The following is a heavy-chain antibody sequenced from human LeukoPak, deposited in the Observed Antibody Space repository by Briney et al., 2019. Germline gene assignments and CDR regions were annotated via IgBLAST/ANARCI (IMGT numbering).Heavy chain of an antibody. V-gene: IGHV3-21*01. CDR2: ISGSSSYI. J-gene: IGHJ4*02. CDR3: ARQLGQQLVKGACDY. CDR1: GFTFSSYS. Sequence: GGSLRLSCAASGFTFSSYSMNWVRQAPGKGLEWVSSISGSSSYIYYADSVKGRFTISRDNAKNSLYLQMNSLRAEDTAVYYCARQLGQQLVKGACDYWGQGTLVTVSS. D-gene: IGHD6-13*01.